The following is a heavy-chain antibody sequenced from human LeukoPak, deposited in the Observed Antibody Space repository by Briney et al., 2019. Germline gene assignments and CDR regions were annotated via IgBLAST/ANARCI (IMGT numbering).Heavy chain of an antibody. D-gene: IGHD3-10*02. CDR2: INSSGSTI. V-gene: IGHV3-48*03. Sequence: GGSLTLPCAASGFTFSSYEMNWLRQAPGKGLEWVSYINSSGSTIYSADAVKGRFTMSRNNAKNSLYLQKNSLRAEDTAGYYCAELGITMIGGVWGKGTTVTISS. CDR3: AELGITMIGGV. CDR1: GFTFSSYE. J-gene: IGHJ6*04.